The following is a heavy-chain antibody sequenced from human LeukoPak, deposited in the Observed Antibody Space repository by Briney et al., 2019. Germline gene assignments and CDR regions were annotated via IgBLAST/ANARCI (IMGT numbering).Heavy chain of an antibody. J-gene: IGHJ4*02. CDR1: GGSISSSSYY. CDR2: IYHSGST. V-gene: IGHV4-39*07. Sequence: SETLSLTCTVSGGSISSSSYYWGWIRQPPGKGLEWIGSIYHSGSTYYNPSLKSRVTISVDTSKNQFSLKLSSVTAADTAVYYCAREGVVITKGAFDYWGQGTLVTVSS. CDR3: AREGVVITKGAFDY. D-gene: IGHD3-22*01.